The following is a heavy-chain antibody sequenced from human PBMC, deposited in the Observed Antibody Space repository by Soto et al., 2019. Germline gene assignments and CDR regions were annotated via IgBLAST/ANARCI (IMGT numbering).Heavy chain of an antibody. CDR1: GFSFSDSG. CDR2: IRRKTNNYAT. D-gene: IGHD2-21*01. CDR3: TRLPYYMDV. J-gene: IGHJ6*04. Sequence: EVRLVESGGGLVQPGGSLRLSCAASGFSFSDSGIHWVRQASGKGLEWVGRIRRKTNNYATAYAASVEGRFSISRDDSKNTAFLQMNSLKTEDTAVDDCTRLPYYMDVGGKGTTVTVSS. V-gene: IGHV3-73*01.